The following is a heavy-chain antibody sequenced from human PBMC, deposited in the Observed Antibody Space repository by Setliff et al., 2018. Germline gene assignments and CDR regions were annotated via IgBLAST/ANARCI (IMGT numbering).Heavy chain of an antibody. V-gene: IGHV4-4*07. CDR3: ARGPTMGATYFDS. CDR1: DDSISPYY. J-gene: IGHJ4*02. D-gene: IGHD1-26*01. CDR2: IYASGNT. Sequence: SETLSLTCTVSDDSISPYYWNWIRQPAGKELEWIGRIYASGNTLYNPSLKSRLTMSVDTSKNQFSLKLNSVTAADTAVYYCARGPTMGATYFDSWGQGTLVTVSS.